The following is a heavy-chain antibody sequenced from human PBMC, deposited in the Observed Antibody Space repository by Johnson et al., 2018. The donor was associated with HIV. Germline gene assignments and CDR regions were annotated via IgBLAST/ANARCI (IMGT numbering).Heavy chain of an antibody. CDR1: GFTFSNAW. J-gene: IGHJ3*02. CDR2: IKSKTDGGTT. V-gene: IGHV3-15*01. Sequence: DVQVVESGGGLVKPGGSLRLSCAASGFTFSNAWMSWVRQAPGKGLEWVGRIKSKTDGGTTDYAAPVKGSFTISRDDSKNTLYLQMNSLKTEDTAVYYCTTEWELPPKSPRAFDIWGQGTMVTVSS. D-gene: IGHD1-26*01. CDR3: TTEWELPPKSPRAFDI.